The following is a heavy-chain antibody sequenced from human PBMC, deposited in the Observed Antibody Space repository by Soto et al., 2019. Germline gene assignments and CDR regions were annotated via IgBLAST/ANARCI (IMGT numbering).Heavy chain of an antibody. D-gene: IGHD6-19*01. CDR1: RFTFSSYS. V-gene: IGHV3-48*01. CDR2: ISSSSSTI. J-gene: IGHJ4*02. CDR3: ARVSSGWSPAYFDY. Sequence: GGSLRLSCAASRFTFSSYSMNWVRQAPGKGLEWVSYISSSSSTIYYADSVKGRFTISRDNAKNSLYLQMNSLRAEDTAVYYCARVSSGWSPAYFDYWGQGTLVTVSS.